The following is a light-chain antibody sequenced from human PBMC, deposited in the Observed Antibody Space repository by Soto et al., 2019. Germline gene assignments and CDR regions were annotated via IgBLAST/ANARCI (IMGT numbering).Light chain of an antibody. J-gene: IGLJ1*01. Sequence: QSVLTQPPSASGTPGQRVTISCSGSSSNIGSNTVNWYQQLPGTAPKLLIYSNNQRPSGVPDRFSGSKSGTSASLATSGLQAEDEADYYCSSYTAFTTYVFGSGTKATVL. CDR2: SNN. CDR1: SSNIGSNT. CDR3: SSYTAFTTYV. V-gene: IGLV1-44*01.